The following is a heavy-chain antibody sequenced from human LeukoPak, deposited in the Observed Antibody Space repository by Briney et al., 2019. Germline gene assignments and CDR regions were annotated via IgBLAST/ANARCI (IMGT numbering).Heavy chain of an antibody. J-gene: IGHJ4*02. Sequence: PGRSLTLSCAASGFTFSSYGMHWVRQPPGKGLEGVAVIWYGGSNKYYADPVEGRFTISRDNSKNTLYLQMNSLRAEDTAVYYCAKGSTVRAIVVVPAAILSIDYWGQGTLVTVSS. CDR1: GFTFSSYG. D-gene: IGHD2-2*01. CDR3: AKGSTVRAIVVVPAAILSIDY. V-gene: IGHV3-30*18. CDR2: IWYGGSNK.